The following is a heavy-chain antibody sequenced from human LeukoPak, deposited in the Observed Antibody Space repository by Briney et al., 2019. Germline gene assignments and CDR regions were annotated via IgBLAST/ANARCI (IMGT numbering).Heavy chain of an antibody. J-gene: IGHJ4*02. CDR1: GFGFSDYY. CDR2: ISSSGGTL. CDR3: GRDGVRNFGLVTRYDH. Sequence: GGSLRLSCAVSGFGFSDYYMSWIRQAPGKGLEWVSRISSSGGTLSYANSVKGRFTISGNNTNTPQFQQINSLRAEDTAVYCWGRDGVRNFGLVTRYDHWGQGTLVTVSS. V-gene: IGHV3-11*04. D-gene: IGHD1-14*01.